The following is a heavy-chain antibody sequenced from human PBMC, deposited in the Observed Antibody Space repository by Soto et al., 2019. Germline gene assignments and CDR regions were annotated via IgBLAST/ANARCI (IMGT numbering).Heavy chain of an antibody. CDR2: IIPIFGTA. CDR1: GGTFSSYA. J-gene: IGHJ5*02. CDR3: AGEYQLLRFKGNNWFDP. D-gene: IGHD2-2*01. Sequence: ASVKVSCKASGGTFSSYAISWVRQAPGQGLEWMGGIIPIFGTANYAQKFQGRVTITADESTSTAYMELSSLRSEDTAVYYCAGEYQLLRFKGNNWFDPWGQGTLVTVSS. V-gene: IGHV1-69*13.